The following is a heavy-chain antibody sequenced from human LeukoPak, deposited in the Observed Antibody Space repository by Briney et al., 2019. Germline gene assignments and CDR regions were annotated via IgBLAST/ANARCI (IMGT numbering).Heavy chain of an antibody. CDR2: ISGSGST. CDR1: GFTFSSYA. D-gene: IGHD3-16*02. V-gene: IGHV3-23*01. Sequence: GGSLRLSCAASGFTFSSYAMSWVRQAPGKGLEWVSAISGSGSTYYADSVKGRFTISRDNSKNTLYLQMNSLRAEDTAVYYCAKAEGLRLGELSSTPFDYWGQGTLVTVSS. CDR3: AKAEGLRLGELSSTPFDY. J-gene: IGHJ4*02.